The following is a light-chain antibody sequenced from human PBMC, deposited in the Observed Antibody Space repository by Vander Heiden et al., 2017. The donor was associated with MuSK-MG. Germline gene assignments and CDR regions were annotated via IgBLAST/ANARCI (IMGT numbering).Light chain of an antibody. CDR1: ILRSYY. CDR2: GKN. V-gene: IGLV3-19*01. Sequence: SSELTQDPAVSLPLGQTVRITCQGDILRSYYASWYQQKPGQAPVLVIYGKNNRPSGIPDRFSGSSSGNTASLTIPGAQAEDEADYYCNSRDSSGNHPDVVFGGGTKLTV. CDR3: NSRDSSGNHPDVV. J-gene: IGLJ2*01.